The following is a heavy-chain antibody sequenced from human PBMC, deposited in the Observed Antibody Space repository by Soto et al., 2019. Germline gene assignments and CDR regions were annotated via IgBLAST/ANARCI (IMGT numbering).Heavy chain of an antibody. CDR2: INHSGST. Sequence: QVQLQQWGAGLLKPSETLSLTCAVYGGSFSGYYWSWIRQPPGKGLEWIGEINHSGSTNYNPSLTSRVTISVDTAKNQFSLKLSSVTAADTAVYYCARCRYDYFDYWGQGTLVTVSS. CDR3: ARCRYDYFDY. CDR1: GGSFSGYY. D-gene: IGHD1-1*01. V-gene: IGHV4-34*01. J-gene: IGHJ4*02.